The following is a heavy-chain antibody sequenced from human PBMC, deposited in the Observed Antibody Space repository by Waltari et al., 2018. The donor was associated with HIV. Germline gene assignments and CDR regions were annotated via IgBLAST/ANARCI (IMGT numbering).Heavy chain of an antibody. V-gene: IGHV4-34*01. CDR1: GGSFSDYY. CDR3: ARRKDSSTYYYYWYFDL. J-gene: IGHJ2*01. D-gene: IGHD3-22*01. Sequence: QVQLQQWGAGLLKPSETLSLTCAVYGGSFSDYYWNWIRQPPGKGLEWIGEINHNGITNYNPSLKSRVTISVDTSKNQFSLKMSSVTAADTAAYYCARRKDSSTYYYYWYFDLWGRGTLVTVSS. CDR2: INHNGIT.